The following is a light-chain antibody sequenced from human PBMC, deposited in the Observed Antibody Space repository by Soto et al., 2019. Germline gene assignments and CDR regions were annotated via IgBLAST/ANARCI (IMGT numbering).Light chain of an antibody. CDR1: QSVSSSY. J-gene: IGKJ2*01. CDR3: QQYGNSPYT. CDR2: GAS. V-gene: IGKV3-20*01. Sequence: EIVLTQSPGTLSLSPGERATLSCRASQSVSSSYLAWYQQKPGQAPGLLIYGASSRATGIPDRFSGSGSGTDFTLTISRLEPEDFAVYYCQQYGNSPYTFAQGTKLEIK.